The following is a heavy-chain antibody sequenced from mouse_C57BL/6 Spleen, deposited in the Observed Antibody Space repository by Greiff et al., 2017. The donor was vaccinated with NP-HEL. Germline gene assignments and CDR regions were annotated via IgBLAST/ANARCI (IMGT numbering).Heavy chain of an antibody. Sequence: VQLVESGGGLVQPGGSMKLSCAASGFTFSDAWMDWVRQSPEKGLEWVAEIRNKANNHATYYAESVKGRFTISRDDSKSSVYLQMNSLRAEDTVIYYCTRRGAYDYDWFAYWGQGTLVTVSA. CDR2: IRNKANNHAT. J-gene: IGHJ3*01. D-gene: IGHD2-4*01. V-gene: IGHV6-6*01. CDR3: TRRGAYDYDWFAY. CDR1: GFTFSDAW.